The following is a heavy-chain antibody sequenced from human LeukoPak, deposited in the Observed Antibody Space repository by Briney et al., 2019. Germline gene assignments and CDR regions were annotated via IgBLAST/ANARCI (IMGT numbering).Heavy chain of an antibody. CDR1: GASFSGGTYY. V-gene: IGHV4-39*01. CDR3: ARLGGSGRVFDY. Sequence: SETPSLTCSVSGASFSGGTYYWGWIRQPPGKGLGWLGSIYYTGSTYDNPSLKSRVTISVATSKNQFSLKRSSVTAEDTAGYYCARLGGSGRVFDYWGQETLVSVSS. CDR2: IYYTGST. J-gene: IGHJ4*02. D-gene: IGHD1-26*01.